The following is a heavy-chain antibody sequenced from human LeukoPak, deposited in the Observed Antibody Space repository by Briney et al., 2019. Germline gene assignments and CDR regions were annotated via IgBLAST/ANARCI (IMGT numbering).Heavy chain of an antibody. J-gene: IGHJ4*02. CDR3: ARGLPPVMKYYFDY. Sequence: PGGSLRLSCAASGFTFNSYGMHWVRQAPGKGLEGVAVMWYGGSNKYYADSVKGRFTISRDDSKNTLYLQMNSLRAEDTAMYYCARGLPPVMKYYFDYWGQGTLVTVSS. CDR2: MWYGGSNK. V-gene: IGHV3-33*01. D-gene: IGHD4-11*01. CDR1: GFTFNSYG.